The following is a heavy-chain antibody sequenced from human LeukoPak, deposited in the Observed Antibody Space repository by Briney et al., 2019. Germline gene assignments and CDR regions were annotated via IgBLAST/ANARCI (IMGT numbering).Heavy chain of an antibody. CDR3: AKGEGQPPYYYYMDV. D-gene: IGHD6-13*01. CDR2: ISGSGGST. J-gene: IGHJ6*03. CDR1: GFTFSSYA. Sequence: HSGGSLRLSCAASGFTFSSYAMSWVRQAPGKGLEWVSAISGSGGSTYYADSVKGRFTISRDNSKNTLYLQMNSLRAEDTAVYYCAKGEGQPPYYYYMDVWGKGTTVTVSS. V-gene: IGHV3-23*01.